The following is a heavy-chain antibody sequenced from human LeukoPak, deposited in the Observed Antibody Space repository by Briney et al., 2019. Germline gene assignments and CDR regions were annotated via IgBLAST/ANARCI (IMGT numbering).Heavy chain of an antibody. V-gene: IGHV3-66*02. CDR2: IYSGGST. CDR1: GFTVSSNY. D-gene: IGHD3-22*01. J-gene: IGHJ4*02. CDR3: ASWGYYDSSGYYQIDY. Sequence: QPGGSLRLSCAASGFTVSSNYMSWVRQAPGKGLEWVSVIYSGGSTYYADSVKGRFTISRDNSKNTLYLQMNSLRAEDTAVYYCASWGYYDSSGYYQIDYWGRGTLVTVSS.